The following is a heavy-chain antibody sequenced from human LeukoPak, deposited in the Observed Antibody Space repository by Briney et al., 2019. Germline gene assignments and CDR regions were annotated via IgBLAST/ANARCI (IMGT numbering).Heavy chain of an antibody. CDR2: MNPNSGNT. D-gene: IGHD6-19*01. CDR3: ARLIAVAGLGIYYFDY. Sequence: ASVEVSCKASGYTFTSYDINWVRQATGQGLEWMGWMNPNSGNTGYAQKFQGRVTMTRNTSISTAYMELSSLRSEDTAVYYCARLIAVAGLGIYYFDYWGQGTLVTVSS. CDR1: GYTFTSYD. J-gene: IGHJ4*02. V-gene: IGHV1-8*01.